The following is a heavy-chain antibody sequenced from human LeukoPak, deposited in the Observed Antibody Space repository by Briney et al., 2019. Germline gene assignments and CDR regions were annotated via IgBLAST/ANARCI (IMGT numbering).Heavy chain of an antibody. CDR3: AKDRGWYDY. D-gene: IGHD6-19*01. Sequence: PGGSLRLSCAASGSTFDDYAMHWVRQAPGKGLEWVSLICGDGGSTYYADSVKGRFTISRDNSKNSLYLQMNSLRTEDAALYHCAKDRGWYDYWGQGTLVTVCS. CDR2: ICGDGGST. CDR1: GSTFDDYA. V-gene: IGHV3-43*02. J-gene: IGHJ4*02.